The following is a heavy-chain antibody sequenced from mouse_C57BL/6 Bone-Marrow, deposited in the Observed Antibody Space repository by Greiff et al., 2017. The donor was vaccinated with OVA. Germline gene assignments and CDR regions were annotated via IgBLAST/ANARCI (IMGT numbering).Heavy chain of an antibody. CDR3: TRDGYYAMDY. V-gene: IGHV5-9-1*02. Sequence: EVKLQESGEGLVKPGGSLKLSCAASGFTFSSYAMSWVRQTPEKRLEWVAYISSGGDYIYYADTVKGRFTISRDNARNTLYLQMSSLKSDDTAMYYCTRDGYYAMDYWGQGTSVTVSS. J-gene: IGHJ4*01. CDR1: GFTFSSYA. D-gene: IGHD2-3*01. CDR2: ISSGGDYI.